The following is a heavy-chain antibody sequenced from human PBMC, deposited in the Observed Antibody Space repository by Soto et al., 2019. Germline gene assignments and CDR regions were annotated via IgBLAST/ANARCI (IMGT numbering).Heavy chain of an antibody. CDR3: AREAIGLVASQGAYYFDY. D-gene: IGHD2-21*01. CDR1: GGSFTNYA. Sequence: SVKVSCKASGGSFTNYAISWVRQAPGQGLEWLGRIIPLLDTPNYAQRFRGRVTIIADKSTSSAYMELSSLTSEDTAVYYCAREAIGLVASQGAYYFDYWGQGTLVTVS. CDR2: IIPLLDTP. J-gene: IGHJ4*02. V-gene: IGHV1-69*04.